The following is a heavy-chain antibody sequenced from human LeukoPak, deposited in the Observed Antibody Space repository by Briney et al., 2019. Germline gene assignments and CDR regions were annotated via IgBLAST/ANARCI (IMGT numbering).Heavy chain of an antibody. CDR1: GYTFTNNY. Sequence: ASVKVSCKASGYTFTNNYMHWVRQAPGQGLEWMGIINPSGDNTWYAQKFQGRVTMTRDMATSTDYMEVSSLKSEDTAVYYCARDNSQGDSAWWFDPWGQGTLVTVSS. CDR2: INPSGDNT. V-gene: IGHV1-46*01. CDR3: ARDNSQGDSAWWFDP. J-gene: IGHJ5*02. D-gene: IGHD1-26*01.